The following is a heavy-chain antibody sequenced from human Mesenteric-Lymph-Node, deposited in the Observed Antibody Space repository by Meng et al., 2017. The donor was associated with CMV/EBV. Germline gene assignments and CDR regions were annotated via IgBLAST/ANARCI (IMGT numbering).Heavy chain of an antibody. Sequence: GESLKISCVASGFTFSSYEMNWVRQAPGKGLEWVSVIYSGGKTYYGDSVKGRFTISRDNSKNTLYLQMNSLRAEDTAVYYCARAKDYDFWSGFGYYYYGMDVWGQGTTVTVSS. D-gene: IGHD3-3*01. V-gene: IGHV3-66*01. J-gene: IGHJ6*02. CDR3: ARAKDYDFWSGFGYYYYGMDV. CDR2: IYSGGKT. CDR1: GFTFSSYE.